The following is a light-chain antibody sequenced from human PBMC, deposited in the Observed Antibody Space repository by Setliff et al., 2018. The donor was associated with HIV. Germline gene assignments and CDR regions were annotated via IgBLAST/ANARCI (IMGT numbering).Light chain of an antibody. J-gene: IGLJ1*01. CDR3: SSFSTINAQI. Sequence: QSALTQPASVSGSPGQSITISCAGSSSDIGGHNVVSWYQQDPGKAPKLMIYGVNYRPSGVSNRFSGSKSGNTASLTISGLQAEDEADYYCSSFSTINAQIFGTGTKVTVL. CDR2: GVN. CDR1: SSDIGGHNV. V-gene: IGLV2-14*01.